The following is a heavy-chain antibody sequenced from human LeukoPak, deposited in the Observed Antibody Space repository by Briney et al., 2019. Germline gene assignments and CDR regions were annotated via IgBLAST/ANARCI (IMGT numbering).Heavy chain of an antibody. CDR1: GLTFGDGDYG. V-gene: IGHV3-49*04. Sequence: GGSLGLSCTASGLTFGDGDYGMSWVRQAPGKGLEWISFIRSKAYGGTTEYAASVKGRFTISRDDSKSIAYLQMNSLKIEDTAVYYCTRVRTCSGGSCYDNWFDPWGQGTLVSVSS. D-gene: IGHD2-15*01. CDR3: TRVRTCSGGSCYDNWFDP. CDR2: IRSKAYGGTT. J-gene: IGHJ5*02.